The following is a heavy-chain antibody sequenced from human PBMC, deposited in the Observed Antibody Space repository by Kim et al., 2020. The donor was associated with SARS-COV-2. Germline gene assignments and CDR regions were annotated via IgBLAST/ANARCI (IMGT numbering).Heavy chain of an antibody. J-gene: IGHJ4*02. CDR2: IYYSGST. CDR1: GGSISSSSYY. D-gene: IGHD1-26*01. CDR3: ASKSSEIRGSYYIPWLD. Sequence: SETLSLTCTVSGGSISSSSYYWGWIRQPPGKGLEWIGSIYYSGSTYYNPSLKSRVTISVDTSKNQFSLKLSSVTAADTAVYYCASKSSEIRGSYYIPWLDWGQGTLVTVSS. V-gene: IGHV4-39*07.